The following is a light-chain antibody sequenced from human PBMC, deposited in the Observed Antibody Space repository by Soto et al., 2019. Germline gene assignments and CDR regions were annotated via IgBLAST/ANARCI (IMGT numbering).Light chain of an antibody. J-gene: IGKJ1*01. CDR2: GVS. V-gene: IGKV3-15*01. CDR1: QGFSSN. CDR3: QQYNNWPLT. Sequence: EIVMTQSPATLSVSPGERATLSCRASQGFSSNLAWYQQNPGQAPRLLIYGVSTRATGIPARFSGSGSGTEFTLTVSSLPSEDFAVYYCQQYNNWPLTFGQGTKVEIK.